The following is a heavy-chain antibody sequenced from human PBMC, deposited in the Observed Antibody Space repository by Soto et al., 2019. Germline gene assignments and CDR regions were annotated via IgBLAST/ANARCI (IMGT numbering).Heavy chain of an antibody. CDR1: GGSFSGYY. CDR3: ARGSVNFDY. J-gene: IGHJ4*02. Sequence: PSETLSLTCAVYGGSFSGYYWSWIRRPPGKGLEWIGEINHSGSTNYNPSLKSRVTISVDTSKNQFSPKLSSVTAADTAVYYCARGSVNFDYWGQGTLVTVSS. CDR2: INHSGST. V-gene: IGHV4-34*01.